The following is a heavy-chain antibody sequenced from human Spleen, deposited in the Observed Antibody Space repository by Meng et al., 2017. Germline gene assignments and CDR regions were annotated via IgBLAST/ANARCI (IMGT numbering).Heavy chain of an antibody. CDR2: ISSSGNTL. CDR3: ARGIQIWHY. J-gene: IGHJ4*02. D-gene: IGHD5-18*01. Sequence: VQLWECGGGLVQPGGSLRLSCAASRFTFSDYYMSWIRQAPGKGLEWISYISSSGNTLYYADSVKGRFTISRDNAKNSLYLQMNNLRAEDTAVYYCARGIQIWHYWGQGTLVTVSS. CDR1: RFTFSDYY. V-gene: IGHV3-11*01.